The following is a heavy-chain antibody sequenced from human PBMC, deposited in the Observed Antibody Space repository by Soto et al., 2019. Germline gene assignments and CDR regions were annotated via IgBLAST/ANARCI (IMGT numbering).Heavy chain of an antibody. D-gene: IGHD6-19*01. CDR1: GFVFSSYA. J-gene: IGHJ3*02. Sequence: EVQLLESGGGLVQPGGSLRLSCAASGFVFSSYAMSWVRQAPGKGLEWVSAISGSGTTAYYADSVKGRFIFSRDNPKNTMFLQMNSLIAEDTAVYFCAKTTDGWFSAFEIWGQGTVVTVSS. V-gene: IGHV3-23*01. CDR3: AKTTDGWFSAFEI. CDR2: ISGSGTTA.